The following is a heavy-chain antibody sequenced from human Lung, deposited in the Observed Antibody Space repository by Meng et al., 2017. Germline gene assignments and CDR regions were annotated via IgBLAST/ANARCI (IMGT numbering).Heavy chain of an antibody. J-gene: IGHJ4*02. D-gene: IGHD4-11*01. CDR2: INHSGST. V-gene: IGHV4-34*01. CDR3: ARGPTTMAHDFDY. Sequence: QVHLQRWGEGLLKASETLSLTCVVSGGSFSDYHWSWIRQPPGKGLEWIGEINHSGSTNYNPSLESRATISVDTSQNNLSLKLSSVTAADSAVYYCARGPTTMAHDFDYWGQGTLVTAPQ. CDR1: GGSFSDYH.